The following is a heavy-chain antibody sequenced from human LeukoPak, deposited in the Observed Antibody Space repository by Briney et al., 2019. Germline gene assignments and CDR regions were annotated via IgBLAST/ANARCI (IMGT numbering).Heavy chain of an antibody. CDR1: GGSFSGYY. V-gene: IGHV4-34*01. CDR2: INHSGST. Sequence: PSETLSLTCAVYGGSFSGYYWSWIRQPPGKGLEWIGEINHSGSTNYNPSLKSRVTISVDTSKNRFSLKLSSVTAADTAVYSCASPPDYWGQGTLVTVSS. J-gene: IGHJ4*02. CDR3: ASPPDY.